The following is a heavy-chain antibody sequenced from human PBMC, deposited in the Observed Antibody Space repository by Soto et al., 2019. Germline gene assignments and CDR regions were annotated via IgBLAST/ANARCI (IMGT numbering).Heavy chain of an antibody. J-gene: IGHJ3*02. Sequence: SETLSLTCSVSGDSIRSLGYSWDWIRQAPGRGLEWIGYVYPSGATYYNPSFRGRLTLSIDRSKNQFSLKLTSVTAADTAVYYCAREVGDITMIVAHDAFDIWGQGTMVAVSS. CDR1: GDSIRSLGYS. CDR2: VYPSGAT. D-gene: IGHD3-22*01. CDR3: AREVGDITMIVAHDAFDI. V-gene: IGHV4-30-2*01.